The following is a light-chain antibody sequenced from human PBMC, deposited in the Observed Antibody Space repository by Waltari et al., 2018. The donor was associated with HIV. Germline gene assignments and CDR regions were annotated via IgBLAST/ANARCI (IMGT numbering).Light chain of an antibody. CDR1: ALPDQF. CDR3: QSADLSGTYWV. V-gene: IGLV3-25*03. CDR2: QDT. Sequence: SYDVTQPSSVSVSPGQPARITCSGSALPDQFVYWYQQKPGQAPVLVIYQDTQRPSGIPERFSGSSSGTVATLTIRGVRTEDEADYHCQSADLSGTYWVFGGGTKLTVL. J-gene: IGLJ3*02.